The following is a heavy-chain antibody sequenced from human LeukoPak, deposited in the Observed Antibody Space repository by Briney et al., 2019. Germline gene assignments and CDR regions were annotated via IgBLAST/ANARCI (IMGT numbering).Heavy chain of an antibody. CDR1: GFAFSSYA. V-gene: IGHV3-23*01. D-gene: IGHD4-17*01. Sequence: GGSLRLSCAASGFAFSSYAMSWVRQAPGKGLEWVSAISGSGGSTYYADSVKGRFTISRDNSKNTLYLQMNSLRAEDTALYYSAKCPFRDYGDYFDYWGQGTLVTVSS. CDR2: ISGSGGST. J-gene: IGHJ4*02. CDR3: AKCPFRDYGDYFDY.